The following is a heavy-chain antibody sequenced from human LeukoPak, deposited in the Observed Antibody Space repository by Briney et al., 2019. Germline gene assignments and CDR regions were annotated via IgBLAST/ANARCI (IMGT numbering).Heavy chain of an antibody. CDR2: IYYSGST. D-gene: IGHD2-2*02. J-gene: IGHJ4*02. CDR3: AKDHYCSSTSCYNWGPSDY. V-gene: IGHV4-59*01. CDR1: GGSISSYY. Sequence: SETLSLTCTVSGGSISSYYWSWIRQPPGKGLEWIGYIYYSGSTNYNPSLKSRVTISVDTSKNQFSLKLSSVTAADTAVYYCAKDHYCSSTSCYNWGPSDYWGQGTLVTVSS.